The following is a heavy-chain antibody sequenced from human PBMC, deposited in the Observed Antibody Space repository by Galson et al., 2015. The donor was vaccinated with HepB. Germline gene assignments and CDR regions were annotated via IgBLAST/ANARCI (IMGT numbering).Heavy chain of an antibody. CDR1: GGTFSSYA. CDR3: ARDQSVLPGNDGDYYYYYGMDV. CDR2: IIPIFGTA. J-gene: IGHJ6*02. V-gene: IGHV1-69*06. Sequence: SVKVSCKASGGTFSSYAISWVRQAPGQGLEWMGGIIPIFGTANYAQKFQGRVTITADKSTSTAYMELSSLRSEDTAVYYCARDQSVLPGNDGDYYYYYGMDVWGQGTTVTVSS. D-gene: IGHD4-17*01.